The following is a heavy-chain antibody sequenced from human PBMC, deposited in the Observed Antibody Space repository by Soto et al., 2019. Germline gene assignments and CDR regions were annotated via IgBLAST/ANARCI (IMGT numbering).Heavy chain of an antibody. J-gene: IGHJ4*02. D-gene: IGHD6-19*01. CDR3: ARDRHSSGWYYFDY. V-gene: IGHV4-59*01. CDR1: VCSISSYY. Sequence: SETLSLTCTVSVCSISSYYWSWIRQPPGKGLEWIGYIYYSGSTNYNPSLKSRVTISVDTSKNQFSLKLSSVTAADTAVYYCARDRHSSGWYYFDYWGQGTLVTVSS. CDR2: IYYSGST.